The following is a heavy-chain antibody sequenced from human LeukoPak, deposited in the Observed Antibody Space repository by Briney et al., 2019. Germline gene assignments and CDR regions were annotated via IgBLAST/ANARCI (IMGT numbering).Heavy chain of an antibody. Sequence: GASVKVSRKASGYTFTSYDINWVRQATGQGLEWMGWMNPNSGNTGYAQKFQGRVTMTRNTSISTAYMELSSLRSEDTAVYYCARTGTTNYYYGMDVWGQGTTVTVSS. V-gene: IGHV1-8*01. CDR3: ARTGTTNYYYGMDV. J-gene: IGHJ6*02. D-gene: IGHD1-7*01. CDR1: GYTFTSYD. CDR2: MNPNSGNT.